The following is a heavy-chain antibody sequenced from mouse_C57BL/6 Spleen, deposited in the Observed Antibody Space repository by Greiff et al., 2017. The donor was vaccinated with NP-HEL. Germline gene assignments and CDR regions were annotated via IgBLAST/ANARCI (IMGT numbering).Heavy chain of an antibody. J-gene: IGHJ4*01. V-gene: IGHV5-4*01. D-gene: IGHD2-5*01. Sequence: EVKLMESGGGLVKPGGSLKLSCAASGFTFSSYAMSWVRQTPEKRLEWVATISDGGSYTYYPDNVKGRFTISRDNAKNNLYLQMSHLKSEDTAMYYCARDHYYSNYVRDYWGQGTSVTVSS. CDR2: ISDGGSYT. CDR1: GFTFSSYA. CDR3: ARDHYYSNYVRDY.